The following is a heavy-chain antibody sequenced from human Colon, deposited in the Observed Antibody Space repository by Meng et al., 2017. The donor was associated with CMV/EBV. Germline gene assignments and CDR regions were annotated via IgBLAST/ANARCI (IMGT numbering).Heavy chain of an antibody. CDR1: GGSLSGYY. Sequence: QVQLQQWGVGLLKTSETLSLTCGVSGGSLSGYYWTWIRQSPGKGLEWIGEINQSGSTNYNPSLKSRVTVSVDTSKNQFSLRVTSVTAADSALYYCAREAGPFFGVIVYDSWGQGTLVTVSS. CDR3: AREAGPFFGVIVYDS. D-gene: IGHD3-3*01. J-gene: IGHJ4*02. CDR2: INQSGST. V-gene: IGHV4-34*01.